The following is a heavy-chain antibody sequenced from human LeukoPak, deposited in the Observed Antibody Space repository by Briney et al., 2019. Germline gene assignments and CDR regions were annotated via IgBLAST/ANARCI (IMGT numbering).Heavy chain of an antibody. J-gene: IGHJ5*02. CDR1: GYTFTGYY. V-gene: IGHV1-18*04. CDR3: ARGEVGATGFDP. CDR2: ISAYNGNT. D-gene: IGHD1-26*01. Sequence: ASVKVSCKASGYTFTGYYMHWVRQAPGQGLEWMGWISAYNGNTNYAQKLQGRVTMTTDTSTSTAYMELRSLRSDDTAVYYCARGEVGATGFDPWGQGTLVTVSS.